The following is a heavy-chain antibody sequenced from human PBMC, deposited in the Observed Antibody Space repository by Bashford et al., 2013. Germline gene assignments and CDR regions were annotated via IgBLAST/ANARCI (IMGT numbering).Heavy chain of an antibody. V-gene: IGHV1-69*13. CDR3: ARLRDYDSSGYYYYYYGMDV. CDR2: IIPIFGTA. J-gene: IGHJ6*02. D-gene: IGHD3-22*01. CDR1: GGTFSSYA. Sequence: SVKVSCKASGGTFSSYAISWVRQAPGQGLEWMGGIIPIFGTANYAQKFQGRVTITADESTSTAYMELSSLRSEDTAVYYCARLRDYDSSGYYYYYYGMDVWGQGTTVTVSS.